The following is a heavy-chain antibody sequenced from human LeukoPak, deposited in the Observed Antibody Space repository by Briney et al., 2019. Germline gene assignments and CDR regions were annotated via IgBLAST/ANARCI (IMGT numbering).Heavy chain of an antibody. D-gene: IGHD2-8*01. CDR1: GFTFSSYV. Sequence: TGGSLRLSCAASGFTFSSYVMHWVRQAPGKGLEWVAFIRYDGSNKYYSDSVKGRFTISRDNSKNTLYLQMNSLRAEDTAVYYCARTGSYAIGLGWFDPWGQGTLVTVSS. J-gene: IGHJ5*02. V-gene: IGHV3-30*02. CDR2: IRYDGSNK. CDR3: ARTGSYAIGLGWFDP.